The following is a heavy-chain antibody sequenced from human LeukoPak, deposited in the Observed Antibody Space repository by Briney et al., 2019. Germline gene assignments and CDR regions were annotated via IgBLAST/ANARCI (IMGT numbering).Heavy chain of an antibody. Sequence: GGSLRLSCAASGFTFSSYEMNWVLQAPGKRLQWVSYISSSSSTLYYADSVKGRFTISRDNAKNSLYLQMNSLTAEDTAVYYCAELGITMIGGVWGKGTTVTISS. J-gene: IGHJ6*04. CDR1: GFTFSSYE. D-gene: IGHD3-10*02. CDR2: ISSSSSTL. V-gene: IGHV3-48*03. CDR3: AELGITMIGGV.